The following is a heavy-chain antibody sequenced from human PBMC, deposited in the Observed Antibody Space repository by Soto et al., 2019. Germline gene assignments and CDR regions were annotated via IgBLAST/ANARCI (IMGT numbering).Heavy chain of an antibody. CDR2: IIPIFGTA. Sequence: QVQLVQSGAEVKKPGSSVKVSCKASGGTFSSYAISWVRQAPGQGLEWMGGIIPIFGTANYAQKFQGRVTITADKCTSTAYMELSSLRSEDTAVYYWARSIRIAAAGNGFDYWGQGTLVTVSS. V-gene: IGHV1-69*06. CDR1: GGTFSSYA. CDR3: ARSIRIAAAGNGFDY. J-gene: IGHJ4*02. D-gene: IGHD6-13*01.